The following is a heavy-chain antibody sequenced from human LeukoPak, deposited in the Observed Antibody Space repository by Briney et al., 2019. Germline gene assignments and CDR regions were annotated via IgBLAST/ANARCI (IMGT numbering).Heavy chain of an antibody. CDR2: IGLLDGLT. CDR1: RVTLSSYA. D-gene: IGHD4-11*01. Sequence: GGAPRLSRAAPRVTLSSYAITWGPQAPGKGLEWVSSIGLLDGLTTYADSVKGRFTVFRDNSKDTLYLYMNHLRAEDTAVYSCAKVLHPLRNYLPYFGFWGQGTLVPVSS. CDR3: AKVLHPLRNYLPYFGF. J-gene: IGHJ4*02. V-gene: IGHV3-23*01.